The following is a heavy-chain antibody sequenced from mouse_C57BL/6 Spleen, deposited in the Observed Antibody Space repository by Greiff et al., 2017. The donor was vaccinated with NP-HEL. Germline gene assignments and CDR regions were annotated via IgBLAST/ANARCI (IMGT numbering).Heavy chain of an antibody. CDR3: AREGYRGAMDY. Sequence: EVQLVESEGGLVQPGSSMKLSCTASGFTFSDYYMAWVRQVPEKGLEWVANINYDGSSTYYLDSLKSRFIISRDNAKNILYLQMSSLKSEDTATYYCAREGYRGAMDYWGQGTSVTVSS. CDR2: INYDGSST. V-gene: IGHV5-16*01. CDR1: GFTFSDYY. J-gene: IGHJ4*01. D-gene: IGHD2-12*01.